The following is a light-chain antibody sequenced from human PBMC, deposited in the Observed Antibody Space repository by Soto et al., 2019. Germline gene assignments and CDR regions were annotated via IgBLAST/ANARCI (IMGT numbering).Light chain of an antibody. CDR3: QQSDDIPFT. CDR1: QDIGKK. V-gene: IGKV1-33*01. Sequence: DIQMTQSPSSLSASVGDRVTITRQASQDIGKKLSWYQQKPGKPPKLLIYDAATLETGVPSRFSATRIRTDFTFVISSLQPEDIATYYCQQSDDIPFTLGRGTKVDLK. J-gene: IGKJ3*01. CDR2: DAA.